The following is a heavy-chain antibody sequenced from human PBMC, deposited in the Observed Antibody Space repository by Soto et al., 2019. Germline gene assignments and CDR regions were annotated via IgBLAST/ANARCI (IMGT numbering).Heavy chain of an antibody. V-gene: IGHV4-4*07. CDR1: GGTISCYY. J-gene: IGHJ5*02. CDR3: ARGQRFSDWFDP. CDR2: IYSSGST. D-gene: IGHD3-3*01. Sequence: SETLSLTCTVTGGTISCYYWTWIRQSAGGVLEWIGRIYSSGSTNYNPSLKSRVTISLDTSLNHFSLRLSSVTAADTAVYYCARGQRFSDWFDPWGQGTLVTVSS.